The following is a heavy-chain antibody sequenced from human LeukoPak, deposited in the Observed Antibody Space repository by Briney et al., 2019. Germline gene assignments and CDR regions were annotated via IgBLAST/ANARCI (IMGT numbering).Heavy chain of an antibody. CDR3: ARGPYCSGGSCSGYYYYYGMDV. J-gene: IGHJ6*02. D-gene: IGHD2-15*01. CDR2: MNPNSGNT. V-gene: IGHV1-8*01. Sequence: GASVKVSCKASGYTFTSYDINWVRQATGQGLEWMGWMNPNSGNTGYAQKFQGRVTMARNTSISTAYMELSSLRSEDTAVYYCARGPYCSGGSCSGYYYYYGMDVWGQGTTVTVSS. CDR1: GYTFTSYD.